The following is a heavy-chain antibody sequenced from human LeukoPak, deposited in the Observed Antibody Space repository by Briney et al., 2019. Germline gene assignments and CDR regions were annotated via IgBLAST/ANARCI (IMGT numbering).Heavy chain of an antibody. Sequence: PSGTLSLTCTVSGGSISSYYWSWIRQPPGKGLEWIGYIYYSGSTNYNPSLKSRVTISVDTSKNQFSLKLSSVTAADTAVYYCARVLAAAGTFWFDPWGQGTLVTVSS. CDR3: ARVLAAAGTFWFDP. J-gene: IGHJ5*02. D-gene: IGHD6-13*01. V-gene: IGHV4-59*01. CDR1: GGSISSYY. CDR2: IYYSGST.